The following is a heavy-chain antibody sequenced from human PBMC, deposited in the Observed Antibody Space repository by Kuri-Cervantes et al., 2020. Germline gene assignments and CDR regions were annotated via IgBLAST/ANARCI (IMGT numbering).Heavy chain of an antibody. Sequence: GESRKISCTASGFTLNTYDMNWVRQAPGKGLEWVSSITSDSYYIYYADSVKGRFTISRDNAKNSLYLQMNSLRAEDTAVYYCARVFDLWGRGTLVTVSS. CDR3: ARVFDL. J-gene: IGHJ2*01. CDR2: ITSDSYYI. CDR1: GFTLNTYD. V-gene: IGHV3-21*01.